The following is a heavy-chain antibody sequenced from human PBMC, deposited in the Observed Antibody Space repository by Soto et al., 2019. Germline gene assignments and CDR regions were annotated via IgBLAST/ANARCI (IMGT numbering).Heavy chain of an antibody. CDR1: GGTFSSYA. CDR3: ATYSSWNYYGMDV. V-gene: IGHV1-69*13. J-gene: IGHJ6*02. D-gene: IGHD4-4*01. CDR2: IIPIFGTA. Sequence: ASVKVSCKASGGTFSSYAISWVRQAPGQGLEWMGGIIPIFGTANYAQKFQGRVTITADESTSTAYMELSSLRSEDTAVYYCATYSSWNYYGMDVWGQGTTVTVSS.